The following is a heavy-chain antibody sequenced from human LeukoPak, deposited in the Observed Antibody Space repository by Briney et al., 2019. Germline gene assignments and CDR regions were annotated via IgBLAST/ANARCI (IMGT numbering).Heavy chain of an antibody. Sequence: PGGSLRLSCAASGFTFSNYCMHWVRQAPGKGLVWVSRINSDGSSTTYADSVKGRFTVSRDNAKTTLYLQMNSLRAEDTAVYYCSRAFIGTGSFEIWGQGTMVTVSS. J-gene: IGHJ3*02. D-gene: IGHD1-1*01. CDR1: GFTFSNYC. CDR2: INSDGSST. CDR3: SRAFIGTGSFEI. V-gene: IGHV3-74*01.